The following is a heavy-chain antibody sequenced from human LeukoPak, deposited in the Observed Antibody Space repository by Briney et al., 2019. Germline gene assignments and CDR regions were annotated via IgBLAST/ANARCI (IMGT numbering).Heavy chain of an antibody. CDR3: AREIGGILVFDY. J-gene: IGHJ4*02. V-gene: IGHV1-2*02. CDR2: INPNSGDS. Sequence: ASVKVSCKASGYTFSSYSISWVRQAPGQGLEWMGWINPNSGDSHHAQKFQGRVTMTRDTSISTAYMELSRLRSDDTAVYYCAREIGGILVFDYWGQGTLVTVSS. D-gene: IGHD5-18*01. CDR1: GYTFSSYS.